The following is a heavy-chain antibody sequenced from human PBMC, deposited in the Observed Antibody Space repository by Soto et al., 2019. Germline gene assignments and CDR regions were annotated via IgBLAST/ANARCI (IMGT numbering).Heavy chain of an antibody. J-gene: IGHJ3*01. Sequence: GGSLSLSCAASGFTFSSFAMHWVRQAPGKGLEWVANISYDGGNKNHADSVKGRFTVSRDNSKNTLYLQMNSLRAEDTAVYYCAREGDNYYDSTGYPHDAFDLWGQGTMVTVSS. CDR2: ISYDGGNK. V-gene: IGHV3-30-3*01. CDR3: AREGDNYYDSTGYPHDAFDL. CDR1: GFTFSSFA. D-gene: IGHD3-22*01.